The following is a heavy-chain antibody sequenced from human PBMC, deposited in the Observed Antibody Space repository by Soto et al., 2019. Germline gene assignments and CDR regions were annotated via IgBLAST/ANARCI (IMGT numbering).Heavy chain of an antibody. D-gene: IGHD4-17*01. CDR1: GGSISSGDYY. CDR3: ARTLGDYPYYFDY. CDR2: IYYSGST. J-gene: IGHJ4*02. V-gene: IGHV4-30-4*01. Sequence: QVQLQESGPGLVKPSQTLSLTCTVSGGSISSGDYYWSWIRQPPGKGLEWIGYIYYSGSTYYNPSLKSRVTISVDTSKNQFSLKLSPVTAADTAVYYCARTLGDYPYYFDYWGQGTLVTVSS.